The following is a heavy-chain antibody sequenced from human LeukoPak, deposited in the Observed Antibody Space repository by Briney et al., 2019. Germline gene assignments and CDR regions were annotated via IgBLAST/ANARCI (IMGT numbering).Heavy chain of an antibody. Sequence: GESMKISCEASEDTFNNYWIAWVRPVPGKGLEWVGIIFLGDSDTRYSPSLQGHVTISADKSVSTAYLQWGSLKASDSAMYYCVRVRNGRYAFHIWALGTRVTVSS. CDR2: IFLGDSDT. J-gene: IGHJ3*02. CDR3: VRVRNGRYAFHI. D-gene: IGHD1-14*01. CDR1: EDTFNNYW. V-gene: IGHV5-51*01.